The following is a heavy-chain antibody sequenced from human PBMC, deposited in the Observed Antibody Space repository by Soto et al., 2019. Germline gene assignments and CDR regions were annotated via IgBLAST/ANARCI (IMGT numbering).Heavy chain of an antibody. D-gene: IGHD1-26*01. J-gene: IGHJ6*02. Sequence: MQLVQSGPEVKKPGTSVKVSCKASGFTFSTSAVQWVRQARGQRPEWMGWIVGGSGNTNYAQNSQERVIITSDMSTSTVYMELSSLRSDDTAVYFCAARRSGLYAMDVWGQGTTVTVSS. CDR3: AARRSGLYAMDV. V-gene: IGHV1-58*01. CDR2: IVGGSGNT. CDR1: GFTFSTSA.